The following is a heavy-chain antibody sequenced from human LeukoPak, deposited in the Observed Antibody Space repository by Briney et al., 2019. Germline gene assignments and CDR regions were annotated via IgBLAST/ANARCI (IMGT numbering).Heavy chain of an antibody. Sequence: PGGSLRLSCAASGFTVSSNYMSCGRQAPRKGLEWVSVIYSDGRTYYADSVKGRFTISRNNSKNTLHLDPHSLRDQHPAVYHCASPNVVLVAPTTNHPHWFDPWPQGTLVTLPS. V-gene: IGHV3-53*01. CDR1: GFTVSSNY. D-gene: IGHD2-15*01. CDR2: IYSDGRT. J-gene: IGHJ5*02. CDR3: ASPNVVLVAPTTNHPHWFDP.